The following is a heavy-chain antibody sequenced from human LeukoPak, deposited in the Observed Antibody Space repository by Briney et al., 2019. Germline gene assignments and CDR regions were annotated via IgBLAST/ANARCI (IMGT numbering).Heavy chain of an antibody. CDR1: GFRFSSYG. V-gene: IGHV3-33*01. D-gene: IGHD3-10*01. Sequence: TGGSLRLSCTASGFRFSSYGIHWVRQTPGKGLDSVALVSYDGSNKDYADSVKGRFTISRDNSKNTVYLQINSLRAEDTAVYYCAREMGSVYFDYWGQGTLVTVSS. CDR3: AREMGSVYFDY. J-gene: IGHJ4*02. CDR2: VSYDGSNK.